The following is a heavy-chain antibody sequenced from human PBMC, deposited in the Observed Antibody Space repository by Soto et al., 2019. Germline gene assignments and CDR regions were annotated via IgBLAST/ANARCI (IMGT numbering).Heavy chain of an antibody. CDR3: AYALLVATFMVDY. Sequence: QITLKESGPTLVKPTQTLTLTCTFSGFSLSTSGVGVGWIRQPPGKALEWLALIYWDHDKRYSPSLKSRLTXPXDHXKTPVVLTITNIHPVDTATYYCAYALLVATFMVDYWGQETLVTVSS. J-gene: IGHJ4*02. V-gene: IGHV2-5*02. CDR1: GFSLSTSGVG. D-gene: IGHD5-12*01. CDR2: IYWDHDK.